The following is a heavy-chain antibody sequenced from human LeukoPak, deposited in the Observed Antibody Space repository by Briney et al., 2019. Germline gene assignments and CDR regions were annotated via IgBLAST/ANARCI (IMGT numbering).Heavy chain of an antibody. J-gene: IGHJ5*02. Sequence: GRSPRLSCAASGFPFDDYAMHWVRQAPGKGLEWVSGISWNSGSIGYADSVKGRFTISRDNAKNSLYLQMNSLRAEDTALYYCAKGPYGSGSYYTSWGQGTLVTVSS. D-gene: IGHD3-10*01. CDR3: AKGPYGSGSYYTS. CDR1: GFPFDDYA. V-gene: IGHV3-9*01. CDR2: ISWNSGSI.